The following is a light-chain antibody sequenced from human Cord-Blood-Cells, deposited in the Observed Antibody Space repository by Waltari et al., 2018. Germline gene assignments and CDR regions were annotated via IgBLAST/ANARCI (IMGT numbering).Light chain of an antibody. CDR1: QSISSW. Sequence: DIQMTQSPSTLSASVGDRVTITCRASQSISSWLAWYQQKPGKAPKLLIYKASSLESGVPSMFSGSGSGTEFTLTISSLQPDYFATYYCQQYNSYWTFGQGTKVEIK. CDR3: QQYNSYWT. V-gene: IGKV1-5*03. CDR2: KAS. J-gene: IGKJ1*01.